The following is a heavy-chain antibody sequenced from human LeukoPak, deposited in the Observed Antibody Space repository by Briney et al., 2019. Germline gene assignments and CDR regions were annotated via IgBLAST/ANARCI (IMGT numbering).Heavy chain of an antibody. V-gene: IGHV3-74*01. CDR2: INTDGSST. CDR3: ARDLMSSSSWFVDAFDI. J-gene: IGHJ3*02. Sequence: GGSLRLSCAASGFTFSSYWMHWVRPAPGRGLVWVSPINTDGSSTSYAGSVKGRFTISRDNAKNTLYLQMNSLRAEDTAVYYCARDLMSSSSWFVDAFDIWGQGTMVTVSS. D-gene: IGHD6-13*01. CDR1: GFTFSSYW.